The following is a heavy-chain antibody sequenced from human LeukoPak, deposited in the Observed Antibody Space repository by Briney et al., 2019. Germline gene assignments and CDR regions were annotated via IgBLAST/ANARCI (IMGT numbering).Heavy chain of an antibody. J-gene: IGHJ5*02. CDR2: INHSGST. D-gene: IGHD2-2*01. V-gene: IGHV4-34*01. CDR1: GGSFSGYY. Sequence: SETLSLTCAVYGGSFSGYYWSWIRQPPGKGLEWIGEINHSGSTNYNPSLKSRVTISVDTPKNQFSLKLSSVTAADTAVYYCARKNIVVVPAANPRFDPWGQGTLVTVSS. CDR3: ARKNIVVVPAANPRFDP.